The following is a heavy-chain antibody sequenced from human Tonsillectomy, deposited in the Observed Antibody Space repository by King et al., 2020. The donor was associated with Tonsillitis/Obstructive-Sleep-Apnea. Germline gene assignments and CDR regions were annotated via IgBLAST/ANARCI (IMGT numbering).Heavy chain of an antibody. D-gene: IGHD4-17*01. CDR2: VYWNDDK. Sequence: TLKESGPTVVKPTQTLTLTCSVSGFSLSTTGVLVGWVRQPPGKALEWLTFVYWNDDKRYSPSLRSRLTITQDTSKNQVVVTMTNMDPVDTGTYYCAHRTTVTSVDYWGRGTLVTVSS. V-gene: IGHV2-5*01. CDR3: AHRTTVTSVDY. CDR1: GFSLSTTGVL. J-gene: IGHJ4*02.